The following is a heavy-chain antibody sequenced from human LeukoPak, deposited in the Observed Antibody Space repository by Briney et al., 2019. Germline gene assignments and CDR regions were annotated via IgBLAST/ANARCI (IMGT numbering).Heavy chain of an antibody. D-gene: IGHD1-1*01. V-gene: IGHV1-2*02. Sequence: ASVKVSCKASGYTFTGYYMHWVRQAPGQGLEWMGWINPNSGGTNYAQKFQGRVTMTRDTSISTAYMELSRLRSDDTAVYYCARVLGVDSWNDVDYFDYWGQGTLVTVSS. CDR3: ARVLGVDSWNDVDYFDY. CDR1: GYTFTGYY. J-gene: IGHJ4*02. CDR2: INPNSGGT.